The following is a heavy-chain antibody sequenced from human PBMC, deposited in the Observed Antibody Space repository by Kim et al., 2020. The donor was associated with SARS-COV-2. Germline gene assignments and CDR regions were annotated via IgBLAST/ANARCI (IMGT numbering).Heavy chain of an antibody. V-gene: IGHV4-59*01. CDR3: ARDPPTYGSGSKGFRDYGMDV. D-gene: IGHD3-10*01. Sequence: SETLSLTCTVSGGSISSYYWSWIRQPPGKGLEWIGYIYYSGSTNYNPSLKSRVTISVDTSKNQFSLKLSSVTAADTAVYYCARDPPTYGSGSKGFRDYGMDVWGQGTTVTVSS. CDR2: IYYSGST. J-gene: IGHJ6*02. CDR1: GGSISSYY.